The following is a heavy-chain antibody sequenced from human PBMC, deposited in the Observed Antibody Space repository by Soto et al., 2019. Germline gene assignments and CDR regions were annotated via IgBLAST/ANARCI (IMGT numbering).Heavy chain of an antibody. Sequence: GGSLRLSCAASGFTFSSYGMHWVRQAPGKGLEWVAVISYDGSNKYYADSVKGRFTISRDNSKNTLYLQMNSLRAEDTAVYYCAKEQVSADRYYFDYWGQGTLVTVSS. V-gene: IGHV3-30*18. D-gene: IGHD1-20*01. CDR2: ISYDGSNK. CDR1: GFTFSSYG. J-gene: IGHJ4*02. CDR3: AKEQVSADRYYFDY.